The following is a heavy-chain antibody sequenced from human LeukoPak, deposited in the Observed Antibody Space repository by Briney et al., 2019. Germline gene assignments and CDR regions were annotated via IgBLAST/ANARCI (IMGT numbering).Heavy chain of an antibody. CDR2: IIPIFGTA. CDR3: AREGYSSSWPLTNWFDP. D-gene: IGHD6-13*01. CDR1: GGTFSSYA. Sequence: ASVKVSCKASGGTFSSYAISWVRQAPGQGLEWMGGIIPIFGTANYAQKFQGRVTITADKSTSTAYMELSSLRSEDTAVYYCAREGYSSSWPLTNWFDPWGQGTLVTVSS. V-gene: IGHV1-69*06. J-gene: IGHJ5*02.